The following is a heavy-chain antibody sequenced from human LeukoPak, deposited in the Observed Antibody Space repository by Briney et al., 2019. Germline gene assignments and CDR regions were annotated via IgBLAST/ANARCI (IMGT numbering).Heavy chain of an antibody. Sequence: PSETLSLTCTVSGGSISSGDYYWSWIRQPPGKGLEWIGYIYYSGSTNYNPSLKSRVTISVDTSKNQFSLKLSSVTAADTAVYYCAREVRGGSTLGRVFDYWGQGTLVTVSS. CDR2: IYYSGST. J-gene: IGHJ4*02. CDR3: AREVRGGSTLGRVFDY. V-gene: IGHV4-61*08. CDR1: GGSISSGDYY. D-gene: IGHD3-16*01.